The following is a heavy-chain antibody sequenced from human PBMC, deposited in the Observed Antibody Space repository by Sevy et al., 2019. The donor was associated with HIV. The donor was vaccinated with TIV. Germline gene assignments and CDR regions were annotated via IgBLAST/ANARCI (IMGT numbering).Heavy chain of an antibody. CDR3: AREGGVATTGDHDAFDI. CDR1: GDTFSTYG. J-gene: IGHJ3*02. D-gene: IGHD7-27*01. CDR2: IIHIFGTP. Sequence: SVKVSCKASGDTFSTYGLSWVRQAPGQGLEWMGGIIHIFGTPNYAQKFQGRVTITADESASTAYMELSSLRSEDTALYYCAREGGVATTGDHDAFDIWGHGTLVTVSS. V-gene: IGHV1-69*13.